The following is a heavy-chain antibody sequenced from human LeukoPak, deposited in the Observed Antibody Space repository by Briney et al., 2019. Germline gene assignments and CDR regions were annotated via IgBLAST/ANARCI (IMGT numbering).Heavy chain of an antibody. CDR1: GGSMSRYH. CDR3: ARAVSGRFDY. J-gene: IGHJ4*02. CDR2: IYYSGST. D-gene: IGHD6-19*01. Sequence: SETLSLTCTVSGGSMSRYHWGWIRQPPGKGLEWTGYIYYSGSTNYNPSLNSRVTISVDTSKNQFSLRLSSVTAADTAIYYCARAVSGRFDYWGQGTLVTVSS. V-gene: IGHV4-59*08.